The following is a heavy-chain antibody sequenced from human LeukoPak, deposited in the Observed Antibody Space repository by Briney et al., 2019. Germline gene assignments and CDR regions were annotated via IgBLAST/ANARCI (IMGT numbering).Heavy chain of an antibody. J-gene: IGHJ3*02. CDR2: IYSSGST. V-gene: IGHV4-61*02. Sequence: PSQTLSLTCTVSGGSISSGSYYWIWIRQPAGKGLEWIGRIYSSGSTNYNPSLESRVTISVDTSKNQFSLKLSSVTAADTAVYYCASSSNYYDNSGYPSYAFDIWGQGTMVTVSS. CDR3: ASSSNYYDNSGYPSYAFDI. CDR1: GGSISSGSYY. D-gene: IGHD3-22*01.